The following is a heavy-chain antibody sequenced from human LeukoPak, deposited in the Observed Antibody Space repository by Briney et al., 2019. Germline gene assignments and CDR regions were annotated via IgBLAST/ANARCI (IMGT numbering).Heavy chain of an antibody. Sequence: GGSLRLSCAASGFTFSSYWMHWVRQAPGKGLVWVSRIDTDGSSTTYADSVKGRFTISRDNAKNTLYLQMNSLRAKDTAIYYCTRGGTTFDYWGQGTLVSVSS. D-gene: IGHD1-1*01. J-gene: IGHJ4*02. V-gene: IGHV3-74*01. CDR1: GFTFSSYW. CDR3: TRGGTTFDY. CDR2: IDTDGSST.